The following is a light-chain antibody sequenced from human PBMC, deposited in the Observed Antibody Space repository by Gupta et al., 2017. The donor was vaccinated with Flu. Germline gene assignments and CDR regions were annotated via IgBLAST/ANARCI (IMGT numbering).Light chain of an antibody. J-gene: IGLJ3*02. CDR1: SSDVGGYNY. CDR2: EVT. V-gene: IGLV2-11*01. CDR3: CSYAGSNTVWV. Sequence: QSALTQPRSVSGSPGQSVTISCTGGSSDVGGYNYVSWYQQYPGKAPNLMIYEVTKRPSGVPDRFSGSKSGKTASLTITGLQADDEADYYCCSYAGSNTVWVFGGGTKLTVL.